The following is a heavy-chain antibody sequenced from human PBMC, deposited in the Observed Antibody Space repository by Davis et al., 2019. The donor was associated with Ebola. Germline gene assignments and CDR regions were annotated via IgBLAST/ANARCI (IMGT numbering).Heavy chain of an antibody. CDR1: GFTFSSYW. J-gene: IGHJ4*02. Sequence: GESLKISCAASGFTFSSYWMSWVRQAPGKGLEWVANIHPDGGDKHHVDSVKGRFTISRDNAKNSLYLQMNSLRAEDTAVYYCARPDRSIRTTPGFWGQGTLVTVSS. D-gene: IGHD1/OR15-1a*01. V-gene: IGHV3-7*01. CDR3: ARPDRSIRTTPGF. CDR2: IHPDGGDK.